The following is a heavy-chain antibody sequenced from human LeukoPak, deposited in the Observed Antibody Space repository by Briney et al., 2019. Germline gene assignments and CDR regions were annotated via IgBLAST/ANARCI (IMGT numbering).Heavy chain of an antibody. J-gene: IGHJ4*02. CDR3: ASGDTAMATGY. Sequence: GSSVKVSCKASGGTFSSYAISWVRQAPGQGLEWMGGIIPIFGTANYAQKFQGRVTITADESMSTAYMELSSLRSEDTAVYYCASGDTAMATGYWGQGTLVTVSS. D-gene: IGHD5-18*01. V-gene: IGHV1-69*01. CDR2: IIPIFGTA. CDR1: GGTFSSYA.